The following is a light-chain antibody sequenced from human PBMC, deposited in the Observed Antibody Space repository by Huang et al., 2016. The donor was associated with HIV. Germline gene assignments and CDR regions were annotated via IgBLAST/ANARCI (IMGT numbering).Light chain of an antibody. CDR3: QQYSKWPPNT. CDR2: GAS. V-gene: IGKV3-15*01. CDR1: QSVNIK. J-gene: IGKJ2*01. Sequence: DIVMTQSPATLSLSPGERAALSCRASQSVNIKLAWYQQKPGQAPRLLIYGASTRAADGPGRFSGSGSGTEFTLTISSLQSEDFAVYYCQQYSKWPPNTFGQGTKLESK.